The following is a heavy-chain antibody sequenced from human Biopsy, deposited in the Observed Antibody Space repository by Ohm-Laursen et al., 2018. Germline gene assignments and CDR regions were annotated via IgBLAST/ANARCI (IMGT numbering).Heavy chain of an antibody. V-gene: IGHV3-NL1*01. CDR3: VRGRAY. J-gene: IGHJ4*02. CDR2: IYLDGNT. Sequence: GSLRLSCAASVFTFGHYGMHWVRQAPDKGLEWVSIIYLDGNTYYTDSVKGRFTISRDNSKNALYLQMNSLRPADTAKYYCVRGRAYWGQGTLVTVSS. CDR1: VFTFGHYG.